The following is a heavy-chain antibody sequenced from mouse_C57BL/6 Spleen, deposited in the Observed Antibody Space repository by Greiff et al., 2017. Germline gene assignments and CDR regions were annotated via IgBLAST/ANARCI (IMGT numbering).Heavy chain of an antibody. J-gene: IGHJ3*01. CDR3: AREGIYDCYYRTPRFAY. Sequence: VQLQQPGTELVKPGASVKLSCKASGYTFTSYWMHWVKQRPGQGLEWIGNINPSNGGTNYNEKFKSKATLTVDKSSSTANMQLSSLTSEDSAVYYCAREGIYDCYYRTPRFAYWGQGTLVTVSA. CDR2: INPSNGGT. V-gene: IGHV1-53*01. CDR1: GYTFTSYW. D-gene: IGHD2-3*01.